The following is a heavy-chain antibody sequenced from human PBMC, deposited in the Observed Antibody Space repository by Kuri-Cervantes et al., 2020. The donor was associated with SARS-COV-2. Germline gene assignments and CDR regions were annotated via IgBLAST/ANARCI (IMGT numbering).Heavy chain of an antibody. CDR3: ARDFRLGKSLDY. J-gene: IGHJ4*02. Sequence: GESLKISCAASGFTFSSYAMHWVRQAPGKGLEWVAVISYDGSNKYYADSVKGRFTISRDNSKNTLYLQMNSLRAEDTAVYYCARDFRLGKSLDYWCQGTLVTVSS. CDR1: GFTFSSYA. CDR2: ISYDGSNK. V-gene: IGHV3-30-3*01. D-gene: IGHD7-27*01.